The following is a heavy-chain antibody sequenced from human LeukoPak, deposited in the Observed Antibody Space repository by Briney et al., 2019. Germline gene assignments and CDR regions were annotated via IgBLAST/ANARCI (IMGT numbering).Heavy chain of an antibody. Sequence: GGSLRLSCEASGFTFSSYWMTWVRQAPGKGLEWVANIKQDGSERSYVDSVKGRFTISRDNAKNSLYLQMNTLRDEDTAVYYCATGAGCGYWGQGTLVTVSS. D-gene: IGHD6-19*01. CDR1: GFTFSSYW. CDR2: IKQDGSER. CDR3: ATGAGCGY. J-gene: IGHJ4*02. V-gene: IGHV3-7*03.